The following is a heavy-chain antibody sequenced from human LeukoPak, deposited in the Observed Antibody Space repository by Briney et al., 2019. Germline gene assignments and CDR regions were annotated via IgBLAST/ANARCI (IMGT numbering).Heavy chain of an antibody. D-gene: IGHD1-26*01. CDR1: GFTFSSYA. CDR3: ASQQWELRYYFDC. CDR2: ISGSGGST. Sequence: RGSLRLSSAASGFTFSSYAMSWVRQTPGRGLEWVSAISGSGGSTYYADSVRGRFTISRDNSKNTLYLQMNGLRAEATAVYYCASQQWELRYYFDCCRQRTVVTVSS. J-gene: IGHJ4*01. V-gene: IGHV3-23*01.